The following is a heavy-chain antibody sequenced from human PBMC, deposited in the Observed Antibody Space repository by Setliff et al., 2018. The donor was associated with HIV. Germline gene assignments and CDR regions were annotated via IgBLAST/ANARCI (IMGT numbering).Heavy chain of an antibody. J-gene: IGHJ4*02. CDR1: GFTFGDYA. Sequence: GGSLRLSCTASGFTFGDYAMSWVRQAPGKGLEWVGFIRSKAYGGTTEYAASVKGRFTISRDDSKSIAYLQMNSLKTEDTAVYYCTRVVVPAAGRRYFDYWGQGTLVTVSS. CDR3: TRVVVPAAGRRYFDY. D-gene: IGHD2-2*01. CDR2: IRSKAYGGTT. V-gene: IGHV3-49*04.